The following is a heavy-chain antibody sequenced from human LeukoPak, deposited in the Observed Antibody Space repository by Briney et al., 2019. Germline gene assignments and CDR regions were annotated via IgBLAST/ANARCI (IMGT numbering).Heavy chain of an antibody. CDR1: GFTFSNYE. CDR2: ISSSGSTI. Sequence: GGSLRLSCAASGFTFSNYEMHWVRQAPGKGLEWVSYISSSGSTIYYADSVKGRFTISRDNAKDSLYLQMNSLRAEDTAVYYCAELGITMIGGVWGKGTTVTISS. V-gene: IGHV3-48*03. J-gene: IGHJ6*04. CDR3: AELGITMIGGV. D-gene: IGHD3-10*02.